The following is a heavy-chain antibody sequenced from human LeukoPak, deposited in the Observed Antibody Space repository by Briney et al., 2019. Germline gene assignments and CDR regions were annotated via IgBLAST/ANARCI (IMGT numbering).Heavy chain of an antibody. CDR1: GYTLTELS. Sequence: ASVKVSCKVSGYTLTELSMHWVRQAPGKGRERMGGFDPEDGETIYAQKFQGRVTMTEDTSTDTAYMELSSLRSEDTAVYYCATDSGSYSAEYFQHWGQGTLVTVSS. CDR3: ATDSGSYSAEYFQH. CDR2: FDPEDGET. J-gene: IGHJ1*01. V-gene: IGHV1-24*01. D-gene: IGHD1-26*01.